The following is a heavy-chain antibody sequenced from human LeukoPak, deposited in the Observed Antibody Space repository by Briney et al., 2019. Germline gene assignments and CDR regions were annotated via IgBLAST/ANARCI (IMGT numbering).Heavy chain of an antibody. D-gene: IGHD3-10*01. V-gene: IGHV1-46*01. Sequence: ASVKVSCKASGYTFTGYYMHWVRQAPGQGLEWMGIINPSGGSTSYAQKFQGRVTMTRDTSTSTVYMELSSLRSEDTAVYYCARGGSGSYYSRNWFDPWGQGTLVTVSS. J-gene: IGHJ5*02. CDR3: ARGGSGSYYSRNWFDP. CDR2: INPSGGST. CDR1: GYTFTGYY.